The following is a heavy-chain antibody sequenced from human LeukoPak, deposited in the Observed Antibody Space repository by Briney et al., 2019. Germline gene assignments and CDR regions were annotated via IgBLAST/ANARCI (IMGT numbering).Heavy chain of an antibody. CDR2: ISGSGGST. D-gene: IGHD1-26*01. CDR3: ARDDKWELLGY. CDR1: GFTFSSYA. V-gene: IGHV3-23*01. Sequence: GGSLRLSCAASGFTFSSYAMSWVRQAPGKGLEWVSAISGSGGSTYYADSVKGRFTISRDNSKNTLYLQMNSLRAEDTAVYYCARDDKWELLGYWGQGTLVTVSS. J-gene: IGHJ4*02.